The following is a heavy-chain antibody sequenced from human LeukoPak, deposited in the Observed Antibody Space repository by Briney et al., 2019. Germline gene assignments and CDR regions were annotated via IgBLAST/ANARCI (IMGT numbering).Heavy chain of an antibody. CDR1: GYTFISYD. D-gene: IGHD3-22*01. CDR3: ARDRGVSSGSNFYYFDY. CDR2: MNPNTGNT. Sequence: ASVKVSCKASGYTFISYDLNWVRQVPGQGLEWMGWMNPNTGNTGYAQKFQGRVTITRNTSISTAYMELSSLRSEDTAVYYCARDRGVSSGSNFYYFDYWGQGTLVTVSS. V-gene: IGHV1-8*01. J-gene: IGHJ4*02.